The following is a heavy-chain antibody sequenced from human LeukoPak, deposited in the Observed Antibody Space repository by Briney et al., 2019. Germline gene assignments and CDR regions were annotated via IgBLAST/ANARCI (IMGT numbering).Heavy chain of an antibody. V-gene: IGHV4-59*01. CDR2: IYYSGST. CDR3: ARVPSYDFWSGYYRYYYYYYGMDV. CDR1: GGSISSYY. D-gene: IGHD3-3*01. Sequence: ETLSLTCTVSGGSISSYYWSWIRQPPGKGLEWIGYIYYSGSTNYNPSLKSRVTISVDTSKNQFSLKLSSVTAADTAVYYCARVPSYDFWSGYYRYYYYYYGMDVWGQGTTVTVSS. J-gene: IGHJ6*02.